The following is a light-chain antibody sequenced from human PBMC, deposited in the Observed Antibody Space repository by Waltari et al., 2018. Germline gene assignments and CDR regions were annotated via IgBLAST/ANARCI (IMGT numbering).Light chain of an antibody. Sequence: EIVLTQSPGTLSLSPGERATLSCRASQTVRTTYLAWYQQKPGQAPTRPIYGASSRATGIPDRFSGSGSGTDFSLTISSLEPEDFAVYYCQQYDISPLTFGGGTRVEIK. CDR1: QTVRTTY. CDR3: QQYDISPLT. V-gene: IGKV3-20*01. J-gene: IGKJ4*01. CDR2: GAS.